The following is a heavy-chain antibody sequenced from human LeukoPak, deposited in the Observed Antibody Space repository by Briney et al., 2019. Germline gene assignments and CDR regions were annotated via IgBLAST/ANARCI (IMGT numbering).Heavy chain of an antibody. CDR3: AKVSHEIRVFSDYYNSRGDIDAFDI. Sequence: GGSLRLSCAASGFTFSSYAMSWVRQAPGKGLEWVSAISGSGGSTYYADSVKGRFTISRDNSKNTLYLQMNSLRAEDTAVYYCAKVSHEIRVFSDYYNSRGDIDAFDIWGQGTMDTVSS. CDR2: ISGSGGST. J-gene: IGHJ3*02. CDR1: GFTFSSYA. V-gene: IGHV3-23*01. D-gene: IGHD3-22*01.